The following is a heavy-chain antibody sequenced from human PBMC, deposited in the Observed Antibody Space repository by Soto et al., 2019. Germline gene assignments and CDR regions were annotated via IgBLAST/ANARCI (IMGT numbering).Heavy chain of an antibody. J-gene: IGHJ5*02. Sequence: SVKVSCKTSGYTFTNYAIHWVRQAPGQRLEWMGWINTGNGNTRYSQKFQDRITITRDTSASTAYLELSSLRSEDTAVYYCARSGGGYCTCGVCHDNNWVEPWGQGTLGTGSS. CDR2: INTGNGNT. D-gene: IGHD2-8*02. CDR3: ARSGGGYCTCGVCHDNNWVEP. V-gene: IGHV1-3*04. CDR1: GYTFTNYA.